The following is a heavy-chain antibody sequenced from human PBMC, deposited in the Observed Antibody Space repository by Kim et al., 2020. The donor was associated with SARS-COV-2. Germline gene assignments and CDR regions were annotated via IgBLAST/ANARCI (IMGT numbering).Heavy chain of an antibody. Sequence: SETLSLTCTVSGGSISSQYWSWIRQPAGKGLEWIGRIYGNGHSDYNPSLKSRVTMSVDSSKNQFSLKLSSVTAADTAVYFCAREYSTSWYFVDYWGQGSLVTVSS. J-gene: IGHJ4*02. CDR1: GGSISSQY. D-gene: IGHD6-13*01. CDR2: IYGNGHS. V-gene: IGHV4-4*07. CDR3: AREYSTSWYFVDY.